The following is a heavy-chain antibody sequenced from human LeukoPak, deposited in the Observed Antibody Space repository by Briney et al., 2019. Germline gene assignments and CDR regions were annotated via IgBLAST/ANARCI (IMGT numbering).Heavy chain of an antibody. CDR2: ISSSGSTI. Sequence: GGSLRLSCAASGFTFSSYEMNWVRQAPGEGLEWVSYISSSGSTIYYADSVKGRFTISRDNAKNSLYLQMNSLRAEDTAVYYCARDRIPLDYWGQGTLVTVSS. D-gene: IGHD2-21*01. J-gene: IGHJ4*02. V-gene: IGHV3-48*03. CDR1: GFTFSSYE. CDR3: ARDRIPLDY.